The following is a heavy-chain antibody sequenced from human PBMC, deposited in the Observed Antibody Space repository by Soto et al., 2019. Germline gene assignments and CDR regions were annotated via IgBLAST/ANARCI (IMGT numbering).Heavy chain of an antibody. Sequence: QVQLQESGPGLVKPSETLSLTCTVSGGSISSYYWSWIRQPPGKGLEWIGYIDYSGNTDYNPSLTSRVAITVATARTQFSVRLSSGTAADTAVYYCAGQSPPGNSGYVFWYFDLWGRGTLVTVSS. J-gene: IGHJ2*01. CDR1: GGSISSYY. CDR2: IDYSGNT. V-gene: IGHV4-59*08. CDR3: AGQSPPGNSGYVFWYFDL. D-gene: IGHD3-22*01.